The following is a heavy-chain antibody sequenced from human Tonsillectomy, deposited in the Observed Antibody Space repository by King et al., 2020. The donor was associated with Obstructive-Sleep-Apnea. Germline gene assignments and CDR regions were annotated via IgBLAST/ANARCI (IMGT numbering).Heavy chain of an antibody. CDR3: ARDLITGEGSQYAFDI. J-gene: IGHJ3*02. CDR1: GFTFSSYS. CDR2: ISSSCSYI. D-gene: IGHD1-20*01. Sequence: VQLVESGGGLVKPGGSLRLSCAASGFTFSSYSMSWVRQAPGKGLEWVSSISSSCSYIYYADSVKGRFTISRDNAKNSLYLQMNSLRAEYTAVYYCARDLITGEGSQYAFDIWGQGTMVTVSS. V-gene: IGHV3-21*01.